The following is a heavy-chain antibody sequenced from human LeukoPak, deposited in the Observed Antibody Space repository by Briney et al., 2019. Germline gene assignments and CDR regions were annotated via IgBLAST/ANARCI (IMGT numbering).Heavy chain of an antibody. CDR2: IYTSGST. CDR3: ARSSIAARLSRAIDY. Sequence: SETLSLTCTVSGGSISSGSYYWSWIRQPAGKGLEWIGRIYTSGSTNYNPSLKSRVTISVDTSKNQFSLKLSSVTAADTAVYYCARSSIAARLSRAIDYWGQGTLVTVSS. CDR1: GGSISSGSYY. J-gene: IGHJ4*02. D-gene: IGHD6-6*01. V-gene: IGHV4-61*02.